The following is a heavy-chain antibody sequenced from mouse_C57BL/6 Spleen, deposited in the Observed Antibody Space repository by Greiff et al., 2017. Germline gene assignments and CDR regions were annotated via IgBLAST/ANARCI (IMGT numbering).Heavy chain of an antibody. Sequence: QVQLQQSGAELVKPGASVKISCKASGYAFSSYWMNWVKQRPGKGLEWIGQIYPGDGDTNYNGKFKGKATLTADKSSSTAYMQLSSLTSEDSAVYFCARRAVGRYWYFDVWGTGTTVTVSS. CDR3: ARRAVGRYWYFDV. J-gene: IGHJ1*03. V-gene: IGHV1-80*01. CDR1: GYAFSSYW. CDR2: IYPGDGDT. D-gene: IGHD1-1*01.